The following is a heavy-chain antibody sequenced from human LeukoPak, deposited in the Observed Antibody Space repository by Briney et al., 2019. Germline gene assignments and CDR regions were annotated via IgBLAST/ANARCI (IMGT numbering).Heavy chain of an antibody. D-gene: IGHD1-14*01. CDR3: ASDLNQETYYYGMDV. J-gene: IGHJ6*02. CDR2: ISAYNGNT. CDR1: GGTFSSYA. Sequence: RASVKVSCKASGGTFSSYAISWVRQAPGQGLEWMGWISAYNGNTNYAQKLQGRVTMTTDTSTSTAYMELRSLRSDDTAVYYCASDLNQETYYYGMDVWGQGTTVTVSS. V-gene: IGHV1-18*01.